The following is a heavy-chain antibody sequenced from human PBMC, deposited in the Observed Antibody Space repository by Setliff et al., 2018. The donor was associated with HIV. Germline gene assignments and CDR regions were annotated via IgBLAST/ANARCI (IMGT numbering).Heavy chain of an antibody. J-gene: IGHJ6*02. CDR2: ISGSGGST. V-gene: IGHV3-23*01. CDR1: GFTFSNYA. Sequence: GGSLRLSCAASGFTFSNYAMNWVRQAPGKGLEWVSAISGSGGSTYYADSVKGRFTISRDNSKNTLYVQMNSLRVEDTAVYYCARDQLAMVRRNGMDVWGQGTTVTVSS. D-gene: IGHD3-10*01. CDR3: ARDQLAMVRRNGMDV.